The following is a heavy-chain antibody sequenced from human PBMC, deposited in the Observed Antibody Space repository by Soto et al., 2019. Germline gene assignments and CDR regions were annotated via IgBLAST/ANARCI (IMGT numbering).Heavy chain of an antibody. CDR3: ARRGTIFERGYYYYYMDV. J-gene: IGHJ6*03. Sequence: SETLSLTCTVSGGSISSSSYYWGWIRQPPGKGLEWIGSIYYSGSTYYNPSLKSRVTISVDTSKNQFSLKLSSVTAADTAVYYCARRGTIFERGYYYYYMDVWGKGTTVTVSS. CDR2: IYYSGST. CDR1: GGSISSSSYY. D-gene: IGHD3-3*01. V-gene: IGHV4-39*01.